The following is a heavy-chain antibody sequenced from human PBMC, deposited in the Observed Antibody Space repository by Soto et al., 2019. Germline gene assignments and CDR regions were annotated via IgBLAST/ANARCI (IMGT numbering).Heavy chain of an antibody. D-gene: IGHD3-3*01. Sequence: GESLKISCAASGFTFSSYAMSWVRQAPGKGLEWVSAISGSGGSTYYADSVKGRFTISRDNSKNTLYLQMNSLRAEDTAVYYCAKGGGFWSGKSYYFDYWGQGTLVTVSS. CDR1: GFTFSSYA. CDR2: ISGSGGST. V-gene: IGHV3-23*01. J-gene: IGHJ4*02. CDR3: AKGGGFWSGKSYYFDY.